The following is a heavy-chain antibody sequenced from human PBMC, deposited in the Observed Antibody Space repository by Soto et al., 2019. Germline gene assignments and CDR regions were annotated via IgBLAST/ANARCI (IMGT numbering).Heavy chain of an antibody. D-gene: IGHD6-19*01. Sequence: LRLSCATSGFTFHDYAMSWVRQAPGKGLEWVSAIAFTGSATYYADSVKGRFTISRDNSKNIVYLQMNSLRVEDTAVYYCARDPVTGSYDYWGQGTLVTVSS. CDR2: IAFTGSAT. CDR1: GFTFHDYA. J-gene: IGHJ4*02. V-gene: IGHV3-23*01. CDR3: ARDPVTGSYDY.